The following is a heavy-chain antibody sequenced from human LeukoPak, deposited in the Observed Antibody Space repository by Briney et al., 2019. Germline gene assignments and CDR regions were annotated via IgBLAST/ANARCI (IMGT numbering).Heavy chain of an antibody. CDR1: GFTVSSSY. CDR3: TTDPYYDILTGYSN. V-gene: IGHV3-15*01. CDR2: IKSKTDGGTT. Sequence: GGSLRLSCAASGFTVSSSYMTWVRQAPGKGLEWVGRIKSKTDGGTTDYAAPVKGRFTISRDDSKNTLYLQMNSLKTEDTAVYYCTTDPYYDILTGYSNWGQGTLVTVSS. D-gene: IGHD3-9*01. J-gene: IGHJ4*02.